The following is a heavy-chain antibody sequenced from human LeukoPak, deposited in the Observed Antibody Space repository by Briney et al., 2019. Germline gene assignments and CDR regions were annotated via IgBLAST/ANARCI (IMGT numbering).Heavy chain of an antibody. CDR3: TRDKWETRPDP. V-gene: IGHV3-49*03. D-gene: IGHD1-26*01. CDR1: GFTFGGYA. J-gene: IGHJ5*02. CDR2: IRSKAYGGTT. Sequence: GGSLRLSCTASGFTFGGYAMSWFRQAPGKGLEWVGFIRSKAYGGTTEYAASVKGRFTISRDDSKSIAYLQMNSLKTEDTAVYYCTRDKWETRPDPWGQGTLVTVSS.